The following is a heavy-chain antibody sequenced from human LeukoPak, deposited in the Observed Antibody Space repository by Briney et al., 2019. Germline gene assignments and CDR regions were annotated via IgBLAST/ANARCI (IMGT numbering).Heavy chain of an antibody. CDR3: ARGLRWVDY. J-gene: IGHJ4*02. CDR2: INQDGSAK. D-gene: IGHD4-23*01. Sequence: PGGSLRLSCAASGFTFSNDWMNWVRRAPGQGLEWVSNINQDGSAKYYVDSVKCRFTISRDNAKNSLFLQMNSLRAEDTAVYCCARGLRWVDYWGQGTLVTVSS. CDR1: GFTFSNDW. V-gene: IGHV3-7*03.